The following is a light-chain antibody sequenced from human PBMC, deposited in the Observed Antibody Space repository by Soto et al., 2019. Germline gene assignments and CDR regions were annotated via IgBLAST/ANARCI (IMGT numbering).Light chain of an antibody. CDR3: QQYNSWPPIT. Sequence: EIMMTQSPATLSVSPGERATLSCRASQSVRNNLAWYQQKPGQAPRLLIYYASTRATGIPARFSGSGSGTEFTLTISSLQSEDFALDYCQQYNSWPPITFGQGTRLEIK. CDR1: QSVRNN. J-gene: IGKJ5*01. V-gene: IGKV3-15*01. CDR2: YAS.